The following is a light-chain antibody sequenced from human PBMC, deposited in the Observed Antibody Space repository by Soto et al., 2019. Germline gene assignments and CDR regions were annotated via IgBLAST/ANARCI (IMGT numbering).Light chain of an antibody. J-gene: IGKJ1*01. Sequence: EIVMTQSPATLSVSPGXRVTLSCRARQSVGSNLAWYQQKPGQAPRLLIYGASTRATGIPARFSGSGSETEFTLTISSLQAEDSAVYFCQQYNNWPTWTFGQGTKVDIK. CDR3: QQYNNWPTWT. V-gene: IGKV3-15*01. CDR2: GAS. CDR1: QSVGSN.